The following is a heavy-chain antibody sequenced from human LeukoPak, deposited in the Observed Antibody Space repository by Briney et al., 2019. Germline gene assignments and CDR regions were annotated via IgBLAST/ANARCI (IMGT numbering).Heavy chain of an antibody. V-gene: IGHV1-69*04. CDR1: GGTFSSYA. CDR2: IIPIFGIA. J-gene: IGHJ5*02. CDR3: ARLGVDCSSTSYFPVP. Sequence: SVKVSCKASGGTFSSYAISWVRQAPGQGLEWMGRIIPIFGIANYAQKFQGRVTITADKSTSTAYMELSSLRSEDTAVYYCARLGVDCSSTSYFPVPWGQGTLVTVSS. D-gene: IGHD2-2*01.